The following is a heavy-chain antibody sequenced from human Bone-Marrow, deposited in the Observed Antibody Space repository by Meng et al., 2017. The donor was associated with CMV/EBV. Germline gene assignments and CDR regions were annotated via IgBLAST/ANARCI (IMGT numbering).Heavy chain of an antibody. J-gene: IGHJ4*02. Sequence: HVPLVQSGAEVKKPGASGKVSCKASGYTVTDYYIHWVRQAPGQWLEWMGWINPNDDTNYAQNFQGRVTMTRDMSINTVYMELSRLTSDDTAVYYCARSSGWSRFDYWGLGTLVTVSS. V-gene: IGHV1-2*02. CDR1: GYTVTDYY. CDR3: ARSSGWSRFDY. D-gene: IGHD6-19*01. CDR2: INPNDDT.